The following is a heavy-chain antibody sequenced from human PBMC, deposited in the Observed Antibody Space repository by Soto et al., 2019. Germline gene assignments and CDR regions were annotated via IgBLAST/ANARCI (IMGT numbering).Heavy chain of an antibody. Sequence: PGGSLRLSCAASGFTFSSYGMHWVRQAPGKGLEWVAVISYDGSNKYYADSVKGRFTISRDNSKNTLYLQMNSLRAEDTAVYYCARTIYTVTPRREYYYGMDVWGQGTTVTVSS. D-gene: IGHD4-4*01. CDR2: ISYDGSNK. CDR3: ARTIYTVTPRREYYYGMDV. J-gene: IGHJ6*02. V-gene: IGHV3-30*03. CDR1: GFTFSSYG.